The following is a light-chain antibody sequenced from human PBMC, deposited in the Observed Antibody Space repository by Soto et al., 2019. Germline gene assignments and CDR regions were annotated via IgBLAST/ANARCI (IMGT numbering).Light chain of an antibody. CDR2: RAS. CDR1: QSIDSW. J-gene: IGKJ2*01. Sequence: DIRMTQSPSTLSASVGDRVTITCRASQSIDSWLAWYQQKPGKAPKLLIYRASSLESGAPSRFSGSGSGTEFTLTISSLQPDDFATYYCQQYKTYMYTFAQGTKLEIK. V-gene: IGKV1-5*03. CDR3: QQYKTYMYT.